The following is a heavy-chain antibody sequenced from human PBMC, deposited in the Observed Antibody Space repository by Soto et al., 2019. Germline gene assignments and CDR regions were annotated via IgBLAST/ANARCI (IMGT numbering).Heavy chain of an antibody. D-gene: IGHD1-7*01. CDR2: IYYSGST. CDR1: GGSISSGGYY. Sequence: SETLSLTCTVSGGSISSGGYYWSWIRQHPGKGLEWIGYIYYSGSTYYNPSLKSRVTISVDTSKNQFSLKLSSVTAADTAVYYCAREPELNYPSFDYWGQGTLVTVSS. V-gene: IGHV4-31*03. CDR3: AREPELNYPSFDY. J-gene: IGHJ4*02.